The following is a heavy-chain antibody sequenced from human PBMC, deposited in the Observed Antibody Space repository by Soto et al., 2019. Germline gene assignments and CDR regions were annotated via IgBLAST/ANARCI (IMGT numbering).Heavy chain of an antibody. D-gene: IGHD2-21*02. V-gene: IGHV1-46*02. J-gene: IGHJ4*02. CDR3: ARGGHIAVVTDSFDS. CDR1: GYPFNTYY. CDR2: IHPSGGGS. Sequence: GASVKVSCKSSGYPFNTYYLHWVRQAPGQGLEWMGMIHPSGGGSTHAQKFLGRVTMTMDSSTSTVFMELTSLRSADTAVYYCARGGHIAVVTDSFDSWGQGTLVTVSS.